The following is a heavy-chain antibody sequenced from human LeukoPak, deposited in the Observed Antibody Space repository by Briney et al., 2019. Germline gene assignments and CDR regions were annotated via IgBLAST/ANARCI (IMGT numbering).Heavy chain of an antibody. CDR2: NYPGDSDT. D-gene: IGHD3-22*01. J-gene: IGHJ4*02. V-gene: IGHV5-51*01. Sequence: GESLKISCKAFGYNFPSYWITWVRQMPGKGLEWMGINYPGDSDTVYSPAFQGQVTISADKSTSTASLQWSSLRASDTAMYYCARQIRGYYSDTSAYLGPFDIWGQGTLVSVSS. CDR3: ARQIRGYYSDTSAYLGPFDI. CDR1: GYNFPSYW.